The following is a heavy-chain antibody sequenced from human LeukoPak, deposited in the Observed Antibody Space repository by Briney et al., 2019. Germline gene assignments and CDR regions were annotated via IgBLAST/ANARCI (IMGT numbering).Heavy chain of an antibody. D-gene: IGHD2-8*01. CDR1: GFTFSSYW. CDR3: TILGYCTNGVCPTHYC. Sequence: GGSLRLSCAASGFTFSSYWMSWVRQAPGKGLEWVGLIKSKTDGGTTDYGAPVKGRFTMSRDDSKNTLYLQMNSLKTEDTAVYYCTILGYCTNGVCPTHYCWGQGTLVTVSS. J-gene: IGHJ4*02. CDR2: IKSKTDGGTT. V-gene: IGHV3-15*01.